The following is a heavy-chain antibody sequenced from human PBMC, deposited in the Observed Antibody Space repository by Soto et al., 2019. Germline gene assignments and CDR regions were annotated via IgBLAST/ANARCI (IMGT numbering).Heavy chain of an antibody. D-gene: IGHD5-18*01. CDR3: ARGGYRYAYGHYYFDY. Sequence: SQTLTLTCAISGDSVSKNSATWNWIRQSPSRGLEWLGRTFYRSKWNTDYAASVKSRITINPDTSNNHFSLQLNSVTPEDSAVYFCARGGYRYAYGHYYFDYWGQGTLITFS. V-gene: IGHV6-1*01. CDR2: TFYRSKWNT. J-gene: IGHJ4*02. CDR1: GDSVSKNSAT.